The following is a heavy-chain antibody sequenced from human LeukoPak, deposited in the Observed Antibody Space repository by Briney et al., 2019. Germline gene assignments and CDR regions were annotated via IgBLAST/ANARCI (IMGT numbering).Heavy chain of an antibody. CDR3: ARARVRGVYLFDD. D-gene: IGHD3-10*01. CDR2: ISHDGNNK. CDR1: GFTFSRST. J-gene: IGHJ4*02. V-gene: IGHV3-30*03. Sequence: PGGSLRLSCAASGFTFSRSTMNWVRQAPGKGLEWVAVISHDGNNKDYADSVKGRFTISRDNPMNTLYLQMNSLRAEDTAVYYCARARVRGVYLFDDWGQGTPVTVSS.